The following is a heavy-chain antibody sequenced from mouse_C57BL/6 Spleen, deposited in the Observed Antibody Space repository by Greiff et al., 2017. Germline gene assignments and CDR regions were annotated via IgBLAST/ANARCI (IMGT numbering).Heavy chain of an antibody. Sequence: EVQLVESGGGLVKPGGSLKLSCAASGFTFSDYGMHWVRQAPEKGLEWVAYISSGSSTIYYADTVKGRFPISRDNAKNTLFLQMTSLRSEDTAMYYCARLYDYDEGFAYWGQGTLVTVSA. D-gene: IGHD2-4*01. CDR1: GFTFSDYG. CDR2: ISSGSSTI. J-gene: IGHJ3*01. CDR3: ARLYDYDEGFAY. V-gene: IGHV5-17*01.